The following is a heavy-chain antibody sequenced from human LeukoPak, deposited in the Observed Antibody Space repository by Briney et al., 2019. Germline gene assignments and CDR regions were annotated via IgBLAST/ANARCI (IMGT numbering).Heavy chain of an antibody. J-gene: IGHJ5*02. CDR1: GGSFSHHF. CDR3: ARRQGASRSGWYMYWFDP. D-gene: IGHD6-19*01. CDR2: INHRGTS. Sequence: SETLSLTCAVSGGSFSHHFWSWIRQPPGKGLEWIAEINHRGTSTFNPSLKSRVTISADTSTNQISLNLTSVTAADTALYFCARRQGASRSGWYMYWFDPWGQGTQVTVSS. V-gene: IGHV4-34*01.